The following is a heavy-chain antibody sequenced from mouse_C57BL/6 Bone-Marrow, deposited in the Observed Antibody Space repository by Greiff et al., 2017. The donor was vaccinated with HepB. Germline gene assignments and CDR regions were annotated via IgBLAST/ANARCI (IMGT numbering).Heavy chain of an antibody. CDR3: AREELGQLFAY. D-gene: IGHD3-3*01. CDR2: IDPSDSYT. V-gene: IGHV1-69*01. J-gene: IGHJ3*01. CDR1: GYTFTSYW. Sequence: VQLQQPGAELVMPGASVKLSCKASGYTFTSYWMHWVKQRPGQGLEWIGEIDPSDSYTNYNQKFKGKSTLTVDKSSSTAYMQLSSLTSAGSAVYYCAREELGQLFAYWGQGTLVTVSA.